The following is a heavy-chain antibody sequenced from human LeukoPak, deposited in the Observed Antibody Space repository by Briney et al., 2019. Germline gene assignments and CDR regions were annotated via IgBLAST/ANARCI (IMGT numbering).Heavy chain of an antibody. J-gene: IGHJ5*02. D-gene: IGHD3-9*01. CDR3: ARKGLRYFDRGYNWFDP. CDR1: GGSISSSSYY. CDR2: INHSGST. Sequence: SETLSLTCTVSGGSISSSSYYWGWIRQPPGKGLEWIGEINHSGSTNYNPSLKSRVTISVDTSKNQFSLKLSSVTAADTAVYYCARKGLRYFDRGYNWFDPWGQGTLVTVSS. V-gene: IGHV4-39*07.